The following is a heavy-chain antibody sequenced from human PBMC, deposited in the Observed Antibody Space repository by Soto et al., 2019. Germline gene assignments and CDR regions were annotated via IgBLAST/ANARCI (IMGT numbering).Heavy chain of an antibody. D-gene: IGHD6-13*01. CDR3: VRDSGAKLSSS. J-gene: IGHJ4*02. CDR1: GGTFSSYR. Sequence: QVQLVQSGAEVKKPGSSVKVSCKASGGTFSSYRINWVRQAHGQGLEWLGGIVPIYRTADYAQKFQGRVTITADESARTSYMELRSLKSQDTAVYYCVRDSGAKLSSSWGQGTLVTVSS. V-gene: IGHV1-69*01. CDR2: IVPIYRTA.